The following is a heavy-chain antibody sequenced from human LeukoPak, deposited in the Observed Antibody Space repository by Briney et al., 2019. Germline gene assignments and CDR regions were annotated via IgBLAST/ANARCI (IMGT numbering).Heavy chain of an antibody. CDR2: INPKSGAA. J-gene: IGHJ4*02. CDR3: ARGAEAETSPLDF. D-gene: IGHD6-13*01. CDR1: GGTFSSYA. Sequence: GASVKVSCKASGGTFSSYAISWVRQAPGQGLEWLGWINPKSGAADYAQQFRGRVTMTRGTSINTDYMEMKRVTSDDTAVYCARGAEAETSPLDFWGQGTLVIVS. V-gene: IGHV1-2*02.